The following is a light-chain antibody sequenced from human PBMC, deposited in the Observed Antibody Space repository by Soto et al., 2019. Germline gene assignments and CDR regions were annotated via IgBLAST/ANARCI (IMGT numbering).Light chain of an antibody. CDR1: QSVSTNY. V-gene: IGKV3-20*01. CDR3: QQYGSSPVYN. Sequence: EIVLTQSPGTLSLSPGERATLSCRASQSVSTNYVAWYQQKSGQAPRLLIYGASRRASGIPDRFSGSGSGAVFTLTVSSLEPEDFAVYYCQQYGSSPVYNFGQGTRL. CDR2: GAS. J-gene: IGKJ2*01.